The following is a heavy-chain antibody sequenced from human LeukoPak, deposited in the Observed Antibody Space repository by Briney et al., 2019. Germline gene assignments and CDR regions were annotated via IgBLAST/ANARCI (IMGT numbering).Heavy chain of an antibody. D-gene: IGHD2-2*01. CDR3: AREEYYSSTSCYSDLAYYYGMDV. V-gene: IGHV1-3*01. CDR2: INAGNGNT. CDR1: GYTFTSYA. Sequence: ASVKVSCKASGYTFTSYAMHWVRQAPGQRLEWMGWINAGNGNTKYSQKFQGRVTITRDTSTSTVYMELSSLRSEDTAVYYCAREEYYSSTSCYSDLAYYYGMDVWGQGTTVTVSS. J-gene: IGHJ6*02.